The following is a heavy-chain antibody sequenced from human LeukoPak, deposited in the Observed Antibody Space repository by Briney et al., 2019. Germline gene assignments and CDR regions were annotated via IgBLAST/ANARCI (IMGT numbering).Heavy chain of an antibody. CDR3: ARRYCSNTSCSYFDY. V-gene: IGHV4-39*07. CDR2: INHSGST. D-gene: IGHD2-2*01. Sequence: SETLSLTCSVSGGSITYSHYYWGWVRQPPGKGLEWIGEINHSGSTNYNPSLKSRVTISVDTSKNQFSLKLSSVTATDTAVYYCARRYCSNTSCSYFDYWGQGTLVTVSS. CDR1: GGSITYSHYY. J-gene: IGHJ4*02.